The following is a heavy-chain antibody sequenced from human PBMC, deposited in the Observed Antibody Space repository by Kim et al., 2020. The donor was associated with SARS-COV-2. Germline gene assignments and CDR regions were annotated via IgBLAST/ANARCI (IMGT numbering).Heavy chain of an antibody. CDR3: ARDCGHPNNAFDI. CDR2: IYYSGST. J-gene: IGHJ3*02. CDR1: GGSVSSGSYY. Sequence: SETLSLTCTVSGGSVSSGSYYWSWIRQPPGKGLEWIGYIYYSGSTNYNPSLKSRVTISVDTSKNQFSLKLSSVTAADTAVYYCARDCGHPNNAFDIWGQGTMVTVSS. V-gene: IGHV4-61*01.